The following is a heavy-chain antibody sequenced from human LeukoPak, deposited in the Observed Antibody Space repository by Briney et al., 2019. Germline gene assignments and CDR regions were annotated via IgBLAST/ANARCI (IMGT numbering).Heavy chain of an antibody. Sequence: PGRSLRLSCAASGFTFSSYGVHWVRQAPGKGLEWVAVIWYDGSNKYYADSVKGRFTISRDNSKNTLYLQMNSLRAEDTAVYYCAREYREYYYYGMDVWGQGTTVTVSS. CDR2: IWYDGSNK. V-gene: IGHV3-33*01. CDR1: GFTFSSYG. J-gene: IGHJ6*02. CDR3: AREYREYYYYGMDV. D-gene: IGHD1-26*01.